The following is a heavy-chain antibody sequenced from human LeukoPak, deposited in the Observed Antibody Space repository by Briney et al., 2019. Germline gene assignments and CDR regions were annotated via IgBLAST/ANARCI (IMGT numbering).Heavy chain of an antibody. CDR1: GFIFSSYG. CDR2: IRYDGSNK. V-gene: IGHV3-30*02. CDR3: AKDTLSSSCDY. Sequence: GGSLRLSCAASGFIFSSYGMHWVRQAPGKGLEWVAFIRYDGSNKYYADSMKGRFTISGDNSKNTLYLQMNSLRAEDTAVYYCAKDTLSSSCDYWGQGTLVTVSS. D-gene: IGHD6-6*01. J-gene: IGHJ4*02.